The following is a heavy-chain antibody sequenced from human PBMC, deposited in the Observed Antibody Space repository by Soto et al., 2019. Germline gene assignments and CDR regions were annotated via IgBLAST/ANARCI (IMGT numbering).Heavy chain of an antibody. J-gene: IGHJ6*02. CDR2: MSSRGGST. V-gene: IGHV3-23*01. Sequence: VQLQESGPGLVKPSQTLSLTSTVSGGSISSGGYYWSWVRQAPGKGLEWVSGMSSRGGSTYYADSGKGRFTISRDNSKHTLFPRMNRPRVDDTAVYYCMRPAPRGRHYFYFGMAVWGQGTTVTVSS. CDR3: MRPAPRGRHYFYFGMAV. CDR1: GGSISSGGYY. D-gene: IGHD3-10*01.